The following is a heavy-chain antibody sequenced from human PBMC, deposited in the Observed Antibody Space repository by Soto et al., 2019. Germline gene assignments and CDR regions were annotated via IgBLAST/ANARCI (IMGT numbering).Heavy chain of an antibody. J-gene: IGHJ6*03. CDR2: IYYSGST. V-gene: IGHV4-31*03. CDR1: GGSISRGGYY. Sequence: SETLSLTCTVSGGSISRGGYYWSWIRQHPGKGLEWIGYIYYSGSTYYNPSLKSRVTISVDTSKSQFSLKLSSVTAADTAVYYCASHTSDYYYYYYMDVWGKGTTVTVSS. CDR3: ASHTSDYYYYYYMDV.